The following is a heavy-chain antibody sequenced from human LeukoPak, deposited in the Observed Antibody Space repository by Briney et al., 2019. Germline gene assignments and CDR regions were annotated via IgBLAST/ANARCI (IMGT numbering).Heavy chain of an antibody. CDR2: IIPIFGTA. Sequence: SVKVSCKASGGTFSSYAISWVRQAPGQGLEWMGGIIPIFGTANYAQKFQGKVTITTDESTSTAYMELSSLRSEDTAVYYCARDEAAATPYYYYYYMDVWGKGTTVTVSS. J-gene: IGHJ6*03. V-gene: IGHV1-69*05. D-gene: IGHD2-2*01. CDR3: ARDEAAATPYYYYYYMDV. CDR1: GGTFSSYA.